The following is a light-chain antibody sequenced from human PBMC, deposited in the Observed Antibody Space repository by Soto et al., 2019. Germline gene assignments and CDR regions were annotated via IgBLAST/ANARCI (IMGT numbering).Light chain of an antibody. CDR1: QSVTSSY. J-gene: IGKJ4*01. CDR3: QQYSNSRLT. Sequence: EIVLTQSPGTLSLSPGERATLSCRASQSVTSSYLAWYQQKPGQAPRLLISCASSRSTGIPDRFSGSGSGTDFSITISRLEPDDFVVYYCQQYSNSRLTFGGGTKVEIK. V-gene: IGKV3-20*01. CDR2: CAS.